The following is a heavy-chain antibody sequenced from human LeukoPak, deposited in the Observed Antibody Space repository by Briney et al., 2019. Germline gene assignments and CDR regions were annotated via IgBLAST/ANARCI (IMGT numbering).Heavy chain of an antibody. J-gene: IGHJ4*02. CDR1: GGSISSYY. D-gene: IGHD3-16*02. CDR2: IYYSGST. V-gene: IGHV4-59*08. CDR3: ARQGGYYDYVWGSYRYPFDY. Sequence: SETLSLTCTVSGGSISSYYWSWIRQPPGKGLEWIGYIYYSGSTNYNPPLKSRVTISVDTSKNQFSLQLSSVTAADTAVYYCARQGGYYDYVWGSYRYPFDYWGQGTLVTVSS.